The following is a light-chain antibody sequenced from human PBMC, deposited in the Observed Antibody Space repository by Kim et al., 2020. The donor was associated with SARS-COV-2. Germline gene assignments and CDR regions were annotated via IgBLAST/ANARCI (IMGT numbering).Light chain of an antibody. CDR2: DAS. J-gene: IGKJ5*01. CDR3: QQFNDWPPIT. V-gene: IGKV3-15*01. Sequence: SPGEKAPPSCRASQSVSNNVAWYQQKPGHAPRLLIFDASIRAAGVPARFSGSGSGTEFTLTISSLQSEDFAVYFCQQFNDWPPITFGQGTRLEIK. CDR1: QSVSNN.